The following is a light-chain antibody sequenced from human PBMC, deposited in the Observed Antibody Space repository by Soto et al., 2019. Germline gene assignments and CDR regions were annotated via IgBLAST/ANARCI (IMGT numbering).Light chain of an antibody. CDR2: ENE. Sequence: QTVLTQPPSVSAAPGQKVTISCSGSSSTIGKNYVSWYQQVPGSAPKLLIFENEKRHSGIPDRFSGSKSGTSATLGITGLQTGDEADYYCATWDSGLSGKVFGGGTK. CDR1: SSTIGKNY. V-gene: IGLV1-51*02. CDR3: ATWDSGLSGKV. J-gene: IGLJ3*02.